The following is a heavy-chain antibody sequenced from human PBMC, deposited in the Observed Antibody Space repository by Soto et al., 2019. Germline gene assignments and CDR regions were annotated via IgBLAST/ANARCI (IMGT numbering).Heavy chain of an antibody. J-gene: IGHJ4*02. CDR1: GGSISSGDYY. D-gene: IGHD2-2*01. CDR3: ARVVPAAPGVDY. CDR2: IYYSGST. V-gene: IGHV4-30-4*01. Sequence: ASETLSLTCTVSGGSISSGDYYWSWIRQPPGKGLERIGYIYYSGSTYYNPSLKSRVTISVDTSKNQFSLKLSSVTAADTAVYYCARVVPAAPGVDYWGQGTLVTVSS.